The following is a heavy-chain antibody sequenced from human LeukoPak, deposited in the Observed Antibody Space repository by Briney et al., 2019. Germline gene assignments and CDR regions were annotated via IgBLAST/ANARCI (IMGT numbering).Heavy chain of an antibody. V-gene: IGHV4-30-4*01. D-gene: IGHD3-3*01. CDR2: IYYSGST. CDR1: GGSISSGDYY. CDR3: ARGGDFWSGYHFDY. Sequence: SETLSLTCTVSGGSISSGDYYWSWIRQPPGKGLEWIGYIYYSGSTYYNPSLKSRVTISVDTPKNQFSLKLSSVTAADTAVYYCARGGDFWSGYHFDYWGQGTLVTVSS. J-gene: IGHJ4*02.